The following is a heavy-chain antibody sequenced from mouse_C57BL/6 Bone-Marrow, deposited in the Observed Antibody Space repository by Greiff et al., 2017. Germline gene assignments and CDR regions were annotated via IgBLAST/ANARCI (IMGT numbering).Heavy chain of an antibody. Sequence: DVKLVESGPGLVKPSQTVFLTCTVTGISITTGNYRWSWIRQFPGNKLEWIGYIYYSGTITYNTSSTSRTTITRDTPKNQFFLEMNSLTAEDTATYYCARYWGYDWYCDVWGTGTTVTVSS. V-gene: IGHV3-5*01. CDR1: GISITTGNYR. CDR2: IYYSGTI. CDR3: ARYWGYDWYCDV. J-gene: IGHJ1*03. D-gene: IGHD2-14*01.